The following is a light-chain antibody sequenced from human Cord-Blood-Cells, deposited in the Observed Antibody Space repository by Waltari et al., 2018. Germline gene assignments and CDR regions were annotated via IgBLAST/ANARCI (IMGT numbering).Light chain of an antibody. Sequence: EIVLTQSPATLSLSPGERATLSCRPSQSVSSYLAWYQQKPGQAPRLLIYDASNRATGIPARFSGSGSGTDFTLTISSLEPEDFAVYYCQQRSNCPTFGGGTKVEIK. CDR2: DAS. J-gene: IGKJ4*01. CDR3: QQRSNCPT. V-gene: IGKV3-11*01. CDR1: QSVSSY.